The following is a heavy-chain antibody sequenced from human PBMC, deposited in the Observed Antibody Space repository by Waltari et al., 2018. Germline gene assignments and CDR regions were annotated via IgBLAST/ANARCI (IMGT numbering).Heavy chain of an antibody. D-gene: IGHD6-6*01. V-gene: IGHV4-34*01. CDR2: INHSGRT. Sequence: QVQLQQWGAGLLKPSETLSLTCAVYGGSFSDYYWSWIRQPPGKGLEWIGEINHSGRTNYNPSLKSRVTTSVDTSKNQFSLRLRSVTAADTAVYYCARGRGRKYDSSSVDYWGQGTLVTVSS. J-gene: IGHJ4*02. CDR1: GGSFSDYY. CDR3: ARGRGRKYDSSSVDY.